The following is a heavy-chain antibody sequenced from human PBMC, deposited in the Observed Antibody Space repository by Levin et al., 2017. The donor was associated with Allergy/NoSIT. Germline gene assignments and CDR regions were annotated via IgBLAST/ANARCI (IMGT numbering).Heavy chain of an antibody. V-gene: IGHV1-8*01. CDR2: MNPNSGNT. J-gene: IGHJ6*02. D-gene: IGHD5-18*01. CDR3: ARRWGYSYGYGFVDYYGMDV. CDR1: GYTFTSYD. Sequence: ASVKVSCKASGYTFTSYDINWVRQATGQGLEWMGWMNPNSGNTGYAQKFQGRVTMTRNTSISTAYMELSSLRSEDTAVYYCARRWGYSYGYGFVDYYGMDVWGQGTTVTVSS.